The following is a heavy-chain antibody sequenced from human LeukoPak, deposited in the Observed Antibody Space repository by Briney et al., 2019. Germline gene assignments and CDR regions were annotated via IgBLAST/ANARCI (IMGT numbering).Heavy chain of an antibody. CDR3: ARSGGSSTGIRNWFDP. D-gene: IGHD6-6*01. CDR1: GGSISSYY. J-gene: IGHJ5*02. V-gene: IGHV4-59*01. CDR2: IYYSGST. Sequence: PSETLSLTCTVSGGSISSYYWSWIRQPPGKGLEWIGYIYYSGSTNYNPSLKSRVTISVDTSKNQFSLKLSSVTAADTAVYYCARSGGSSTGIRNWFDPWGQGTLVTVSS.